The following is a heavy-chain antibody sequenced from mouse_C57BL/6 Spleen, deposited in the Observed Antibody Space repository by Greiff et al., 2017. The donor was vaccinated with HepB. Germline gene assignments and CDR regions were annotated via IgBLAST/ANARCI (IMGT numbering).Heavy chain of an antibody. D-gene: IGHD1-1*01. V-gene: IGHV1-15*01. Sequence: QVQLQQSGAELVRPGASVTLSCKASGYTFTDYEMHWVKQTPVHGLEWIGAIDPETGGTAYNQKFKGKAILTADKSSSTAYMELRSLTSEDSAVYYCTREDGNLAWFAYWGQGTLVTVSA. CDR2: IDPETGGT. CDR3: TREDGNLAWFAY. CDR1: GYTFTDYE. J-gene: IGHJ3*01.